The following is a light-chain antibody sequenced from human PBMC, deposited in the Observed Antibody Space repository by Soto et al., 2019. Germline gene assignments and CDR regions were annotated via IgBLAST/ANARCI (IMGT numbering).Light chain of an antibody. CDR3: QQYDTSPRT. CDR1: QSVSSNY. J-gene: IGKJ1*01. CDR2: GAS. V-gene: IGKV3-20*01. Sequence: EIVLTQSPGTLSLSPGERATHSCRASQSVSSNYLAWYQQKRGQAPRLLIYGASSRATGIQTRFSGSGSGTDLTLTISRLEPEDFAVYYCQQYDTSPRTFGQGTKVEI.